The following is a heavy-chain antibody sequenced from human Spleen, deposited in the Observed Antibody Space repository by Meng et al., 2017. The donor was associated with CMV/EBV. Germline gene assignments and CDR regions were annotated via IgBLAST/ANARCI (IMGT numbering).Heavy chain of an antibody. J-gene: IGHJ6*02. D-gene: IGHD1-1*01. V-gene: IGHV1-69*04. CDR3: ARANWNRFYQYQAMDV. CDR2: IIPILGIA. CDR1: GYNIIELS. Sequence: SVKVSCKVSGYNIIELSMQWVRQAPGKGLEWMGRIIPILGIANYAQKFQGRVTITADKSTSTDYMELSSLRSEDTAVYYCARANWNRFYQYQAMDVWGLGTTVTVSS.